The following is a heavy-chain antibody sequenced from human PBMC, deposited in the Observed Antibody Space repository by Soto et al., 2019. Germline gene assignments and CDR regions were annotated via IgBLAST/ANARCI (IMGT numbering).Heavy chain of an antibody. D-gene: IGHD4-17*01. V-gene: IGHV3-23*01. CDR3: ANVGY. Sequence: WGSLRLSCAASGFTFSTYDMSWVRQAPGKGLEWVSGISGSGGSTNYADSVKGRFTISRDNPKNTLYLQMNSLRAEDTAVYYCANVGYWGQGTQVTVSS. CDR1: GFTFSTYD. CDR2: ISGSGGST. J-gene: IGHJ4*02.